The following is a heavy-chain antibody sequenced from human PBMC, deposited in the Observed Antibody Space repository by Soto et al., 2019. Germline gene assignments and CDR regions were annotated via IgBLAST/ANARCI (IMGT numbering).Heavy chain of an antibody. CDR2: IYHSGNT. CDR1: GDSIGSSTNY. CDR3: ARHEWLQLWLVTEY. Sequence: SETLSLTCSVSGDSIGSSTNYWGWLRQHPGKGLEWIGTIYHSGNTYYNPTLKSRVAISVDMSKNQFSLRLNSVTAADTAVYYCARHEWLQLWLVTEYWGQGALVTVSS. D-gene: IGHD5-18*01. V-gene: IGHV4-39*01. J-gene: IGHJ4*02.